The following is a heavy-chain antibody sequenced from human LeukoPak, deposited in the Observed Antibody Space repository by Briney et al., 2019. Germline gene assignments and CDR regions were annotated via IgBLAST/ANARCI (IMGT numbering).Heavy chain of an antibody. D-gene: IGHD2/OR15-2a*01. V-gene: IGHV3-23*01. Sequence: GGSLRFSCAASGFMFSSYAMSWVRQAPGKGLEWVSAISGSGGSTYYADSVKGRFTISRDNSRNTLYLQMNSLRAEDTAVYYCAKRFRGTSGLYYFDSWGQGTLVTVSS. CDR3: AKRFRGTSGLYYFDS. CDR2: ISGSGGST. J-gene: IGHJ4*02. CDR1: GFMFSSYA.